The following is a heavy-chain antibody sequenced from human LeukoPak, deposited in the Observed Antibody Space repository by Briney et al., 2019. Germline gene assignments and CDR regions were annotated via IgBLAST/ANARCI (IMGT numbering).Heavy chain of an antibody. CDR2: INHGGST. CDR1: GGSFSGYY. J-gene: IGHJ6*03. D-gene: IGHD6-6*01. Sequence: SETLSLTCAVYGGSFSGYYWSWIRQPPGKRLEWVGEINHGGSTNYNASLKSRVTISVDTSKNQFSLNLRSVTAADTAVYYCARLAARPRIGYYYYMDVWGKGTTVTVSS. V-gene: IGHV4-34*01. CDR3: ARLAARPRIGYYYYMDV.